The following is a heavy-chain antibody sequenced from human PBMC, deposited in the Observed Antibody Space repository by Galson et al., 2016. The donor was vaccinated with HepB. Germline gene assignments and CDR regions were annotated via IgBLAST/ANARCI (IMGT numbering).Heavy chain of an antibody. V-gene: IGHV1-69*13. CDR2: IIPVFDAE. D-gene: IGHD1-26*01. CDR1: GDTFSDYA. Sequence: SVKVSCKASGDTFSDYAINWVRQAPGQGLEWVGSIIPVFDAENYAQKFQGRVRITADDSASTVYMDLGSLTSEDTAVYFCAREHSGRYGMDSWGQGTQVTVSS. CDR3: AREHSGRYGMDS. J-gene: IGHJ4*02.